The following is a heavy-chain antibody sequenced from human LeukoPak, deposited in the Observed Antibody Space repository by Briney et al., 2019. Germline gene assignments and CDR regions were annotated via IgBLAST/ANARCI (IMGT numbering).Heavy chain of an antibody. CDR2: ITSSSEYI. Sequence: GGSLRLSCAASGFTLSDYNMNWVRQAPGKGLEWVSSITSSSEYIDYADSVKGRFTISRDNAKNSLYLQMNSLRAEDTAVYYCAREGKNGVTRALVPIYWGQGTLVTVSS. CDR1: GFTLSDYN. D-gene: IGHD4-17*01. CDR3: AREGKNGVTRALVPIY. J-gene: IGHJ4*02. V-gene: IGHV3-21*01.